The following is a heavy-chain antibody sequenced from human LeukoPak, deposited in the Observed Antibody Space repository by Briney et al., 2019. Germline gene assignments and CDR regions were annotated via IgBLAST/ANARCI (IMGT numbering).Heavy chain of an antibody. D-gene: IGHD3-22*01. V-gene: IGHV3-30*03. J-gene: IGHJ4*02. CDR1: GFSFSSYW. CDR3: AATYYYDGSGDY. Sequence: GGSLRLSCAASGFSFSSYWMHWVRQAPGKGLEWVAFISYDGSNKYYADSVKGRFTISRDNSKNTLYLQMNSLRTEDTAVYYCAATYYYDGSGDYWGQGTLVAVSS. CDR2: ISYDGSNK.